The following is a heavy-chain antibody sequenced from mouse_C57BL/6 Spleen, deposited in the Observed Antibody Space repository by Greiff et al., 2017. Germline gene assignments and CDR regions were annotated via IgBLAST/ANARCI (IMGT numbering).Heavy chain of an antibody. V-gene: IGHV1-26*01. CDR1: GYTFTDYY. CDR2: INPNNGGT. Sequence: EVQLQQSGPELVQPGASVKISCKASGYTFTDYYMNWVKQSHGKSLEWIGDINPNNGGTSYNQKFKGKATLTVDKSSSTAYMELRSLTSDDAAVYYCARSTTVVGYYAMDYWGQGTSVTVSS. CDR3: ARSTTVVGYYAMDY. J-gene: IGHJ4*01. D-gene: IGHD1-1*01.